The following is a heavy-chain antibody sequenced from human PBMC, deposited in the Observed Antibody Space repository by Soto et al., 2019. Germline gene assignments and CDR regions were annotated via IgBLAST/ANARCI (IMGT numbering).Heavy chain of an antibody. V-gene: IGHV5-51*01. CDR1: GYSFTSYW. D-gene: IGHD3-22*01. Sequence: GESLKISCKGSGYSFTSYWIGWVRQMPGKGLEWMGIIYPGDSDTRYSPSFQGQVTISAEKSISTAYLQWSSLKASDTAMYYCARHSPYYYDSSGYYYLGYWGQGTLVTVSS. J-gene: IGHJ4*02. CDR2: IYPGDSDT. CDR3: ARHSPYYYDSSGYYYLGY.